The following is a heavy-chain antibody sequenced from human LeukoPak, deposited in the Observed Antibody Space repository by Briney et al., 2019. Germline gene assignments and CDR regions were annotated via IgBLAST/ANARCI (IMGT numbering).Heavy chain of an antibody. J-gene: IGHJ4*02. CDR1: GYTFTSYY. CDR3: AGRSYSGYDEFDY. V-gene: IGHV1-46*01. CDR2: INPSGGST. D-gene: IGHD5-12*01. Sequence: ASVKVSCKASGYTFTSYYMHWVRQALGQGLEWMGIINPSGGSTSYAQKFQGRVTMTRDTSTSTVYMELSSLRSEDTAVYYCAGRSYSGYDEFDYWGQGTLVTVSS.